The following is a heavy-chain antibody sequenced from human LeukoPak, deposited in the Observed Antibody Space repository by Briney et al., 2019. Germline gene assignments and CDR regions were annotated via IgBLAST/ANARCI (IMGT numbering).Heavy chain of an antibody. Sequence: SETLSLTCTVSGGSISSSNYYWGWIRQPPGKGLEWIGSIYYSGSTYYNPSLKSRVTISVDTSKKQFSLRLSSVTAADTAVYYCARSYCSSTSCYAVGAFDIWGQGTLVTVSS. D-gene: IGHD2-2*01. CDR1: GGSISSSNYY. J-gene: IGHJ3*02. CDR2: IYYSGST. CDR3: ARSYCSSTSCYAVGAFDI. V-gene: IGHV4-39*01.